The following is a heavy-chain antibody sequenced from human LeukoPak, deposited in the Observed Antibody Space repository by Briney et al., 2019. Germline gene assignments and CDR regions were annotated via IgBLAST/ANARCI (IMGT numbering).Heavy chain of an antibody. CDR3: ARQNRNWFDP. CDR1: GGTFSSYA. Sequence: SVKVSCKASGGTFSSYAISWVRQAPGQGLEWMGRIIPILGIANYAQRFQGRVTITADKSTSTAYMELSSLRSEDTAVYYCARQNRNWFDPWGQGTLVTVSS. CDR2: IIPILGIA. V-gene: IGHV1-69*04. J-gene: IGHJ5*02.